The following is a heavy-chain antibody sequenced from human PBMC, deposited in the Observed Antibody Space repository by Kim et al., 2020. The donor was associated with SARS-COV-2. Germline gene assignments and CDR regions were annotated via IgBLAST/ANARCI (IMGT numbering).Heavy chain of an antibody. CDR1: GFTFSSYA. CDR2: ISYDGSNK. J-gene: IGHJ4*02. CDR3: ASTVTTSYFDY. V-gene: IGHV3-30*04. D-gene: IGHD4-17*01. Sequence: GGSLRLSCAASGFTFSSYAMHWVRQAPGKGLEWVAVISYDGSNKYYADSVKGRFTISRDNSKNTLYLQMNSLRAEDTAVYYCASTVTTSYFDYWGQGTL.